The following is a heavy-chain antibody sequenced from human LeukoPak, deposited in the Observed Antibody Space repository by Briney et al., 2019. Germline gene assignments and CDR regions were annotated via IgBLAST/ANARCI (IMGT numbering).Heavy chain of an antibody. CDR1: GGSISSYY. J-gene: IGHJ4*02. Sequence: PSETLSLTCTVFGGSISSYYWSWIRQPPGKGLEWIGYIYYSGSTNYNPSLKSRVTISVDTSKNQFSLKLSSVTAADTAVYYCARDMGDSSGYYSLLLAHWGQGTLVTVSS. CDR3: ARDMGDSSGYYSLLLAH. V-gene: IGHV4-59*01. CDR2: IYYSGST. D-gene: IGHD3-22*01.